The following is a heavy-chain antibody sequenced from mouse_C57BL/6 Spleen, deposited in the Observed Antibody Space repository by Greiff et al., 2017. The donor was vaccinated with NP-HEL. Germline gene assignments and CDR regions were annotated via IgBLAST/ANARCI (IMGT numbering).Heavy chain of an antibody. CDR2: IYPGDGDT. V-gene: IGHV1-82*01. CDR1: GYAFSSSW. Sequence: VKLQQSGPELVKPGASVKISCKASGYAFSSSWMNWVKQRPGKGLEWIGRIYPGDGDTNYNGKFKGKATLTADKSSSTAYMQLSSLTSEDSAVYFCARWLLRYFEVWGTGTTVTVSS. D-gene: IGHD2-3*01. J-gene: IGHJ1*03. CDR3: ARWLLRYFEV.